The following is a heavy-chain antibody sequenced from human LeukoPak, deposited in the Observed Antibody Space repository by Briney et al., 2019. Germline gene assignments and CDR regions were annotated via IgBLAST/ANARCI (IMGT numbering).Heavy chain of an antibody. V-gene: IGHV4-34*01. CDR1: GGSFSGYY. D-gene: IGHD2-2*01. CDR2: INHSGST. J-gene: IGHJ4*02. Sequence: SETLSHXCAVYGGSFSGYYWSWIRQPPGKGLEWIGEINHSGSTNYNPSLKSRVTISVDTSENQFSLKLSSVTAADTAVYYCARGYRNIVVVPAAHFDYWGQGTLVTVSS. CDR3: ARGYRNIVVVPAAHFDY.